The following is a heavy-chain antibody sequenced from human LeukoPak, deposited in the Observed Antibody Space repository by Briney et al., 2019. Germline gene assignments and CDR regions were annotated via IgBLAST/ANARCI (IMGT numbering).Heavy chain of an antibody. CDR3: SRSSGYYYVDFDS. D-gene: IGHD3-22*01. Sequence: SETLSLTCTVSGGSISTYYWSWIRQPPGKGLEWVGYICYTGSSNYNSSLTSRVTISVDTSKNQFSLKLDSVTAADTAVYSCSRSSGYYYVDFDSWGQGTLVTVSS. CDR2: ICYTGSS. J-gene: IGHJ4*02. V-gene: IGHV4-59*08. CDR1: GGSISTYY.